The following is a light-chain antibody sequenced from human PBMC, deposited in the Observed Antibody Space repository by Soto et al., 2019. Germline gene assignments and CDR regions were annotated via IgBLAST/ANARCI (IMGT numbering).Light chain of an antibody. CDR3: SSYTSGSTYVV. J-gene: IGLJ2*01. Sequence: QSALTQPASVSGPPGQSITISCTGTSSDVGGYNYVSWYQQHAGKAPKLMIYEVSNRPSGVSNRFSGSKSGNTASLTISGIQAEDEGDYYCSSYTSGSTYVVFGGGTKLTVL. CDR1: SSDVGGYNY. V-gene: IGLV2-14*01. CDR2: EVS.